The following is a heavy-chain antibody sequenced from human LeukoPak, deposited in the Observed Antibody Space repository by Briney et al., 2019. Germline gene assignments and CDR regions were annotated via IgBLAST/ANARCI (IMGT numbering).Heavy chain of an antibody. CDR2: IRQDGREI. CDR1: GFAFSSNW. J-gene: IGHJ6*02. V-gene: IGHV3-7*05. D-gene: IGHD6-6*01. Sequence: GGSLRLSSVGSGFAFSSNWVSWVRQAPGKGLEWVANIRQDGREIYYMDSLKGRFTIARDNAKNSLYLQMNSLRAEDTAVYYCAKDLSSPNYYYGMDVWGQGTTVTVSS. CDR3: AKDLSSPNYYYGMDV.